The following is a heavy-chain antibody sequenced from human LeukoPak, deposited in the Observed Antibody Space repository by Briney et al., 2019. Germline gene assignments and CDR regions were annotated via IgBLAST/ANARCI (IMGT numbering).Heavy chain of an antibody. CDR1: GFTFSSYS. V-gene: IGHV3-66*01. CDR3: ARLLSYYFDY. D-gene: IGHD2-15*01. J-gene: IGHJ4*02. Sequence: GGSLRLSCAASGFTFSSYSMNWVRQAPGKGLEWVSVIYSGGSTYYADSVKGRFTISRDNSKNTLYLQMNSLRAEDTAVYYCARLLSYYFDYWGQGTLVTVSS. CDR2: IYSGGST.